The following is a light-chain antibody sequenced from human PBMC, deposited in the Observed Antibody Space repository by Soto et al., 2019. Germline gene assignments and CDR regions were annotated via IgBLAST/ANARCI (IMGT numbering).Light chain of an antibody. CDR2: KAS. V-gene: IGKV1-5*03. CDR1: QSISSW. J-gene: IGKJ1*01. Sequence: DVQMTQSPSTLSASVGDRVTITCRASQSISSWLAWYQQKPGQAPKLLIYKASSLERGVPSRFSGGGSGTEFTLTISSLQADDFATYYCQQYNSYWTFGQGTKVEIK. CDR3: QQYNSYWT.